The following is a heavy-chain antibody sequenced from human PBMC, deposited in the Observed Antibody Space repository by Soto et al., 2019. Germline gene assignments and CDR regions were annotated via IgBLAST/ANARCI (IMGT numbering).Heavy chain of an antibody. Sequence: EVQLVESGGGLVQPGGSLKLSCAASGFTFSGSAMHWVRQASGKGLEWVGRIRSKSNIYATAYAASVKGRFTISRDDSKNTAYLQMISLTTEDTAVYYCTRSVTGTIAHFDYWGQGTLVTVSS. D-gene: IGHD1-7*01. CDR3: TRSVTGTIAHFDY. J-gene: IGHJ4*02. CDR1: GFTFSGSA. V-gene: IGHV3-73*02. CDR2: IRSKSNIYAT.